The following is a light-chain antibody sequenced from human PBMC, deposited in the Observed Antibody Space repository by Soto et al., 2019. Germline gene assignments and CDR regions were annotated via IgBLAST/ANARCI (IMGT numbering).Light chain of an antibody. J-gene: IGKJ1*01. V-gene: IGKV1-6*01. CDR1: QGIRND. CDR3: LQDHSYPWT. CDR2: AAS. Sequence: IHMTHSPSSVSASLGDIVAITFRASQGIRNDLGWYQQKPGKAPKLLIYAASNLQSGVPSRFSGSGSGAVFTLTISSLQPEDFATYYCLQDHSYPWTFGQGTKVDIK.